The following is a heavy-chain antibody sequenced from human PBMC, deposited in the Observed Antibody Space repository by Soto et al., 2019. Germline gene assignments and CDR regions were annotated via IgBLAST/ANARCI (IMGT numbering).Heavy chain of an antibody. Sequence: EVQLVESGGGLVQPGGSLRLSCAASGFDFSNSWIHWVRQGPGKGQVWVSHINSDGSGTTYADSVKGRFTISRDNAKNTVYLQMNSLRAEDTAVYYCAKDTAYAMDVWGQGTTVTVSS. CDR3: AKDTAYAMDV. CDR2: INSDGSGT. D-gene: IGHD2-15*01. J-gene: IGHJ6*02. V-gene: IGHV3-74*01. CDR1: GFDFSNSW.